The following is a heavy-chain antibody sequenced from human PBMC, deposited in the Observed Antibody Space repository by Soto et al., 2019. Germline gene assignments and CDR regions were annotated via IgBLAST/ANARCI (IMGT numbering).Heavy chain of an antibody. CDR3: ERGFSAGKGSPPDL. CDR2: ISGSGGST. Sequence: RWSLRLSCAASGFTFSSFAMSWVRQAPGKGLDWVSAISGSGGSTYSADPVKGRFTISRDNSKNTMYLQMSSLRAEDKAVYYCERGFSAGKGSPPDLWGQGPLVTVAA. J-gene: IGHJ5*02. CDR1: GFTFSSFA. V-gene: IGHV3-23*01. D-gene: IGHD6-13*01.